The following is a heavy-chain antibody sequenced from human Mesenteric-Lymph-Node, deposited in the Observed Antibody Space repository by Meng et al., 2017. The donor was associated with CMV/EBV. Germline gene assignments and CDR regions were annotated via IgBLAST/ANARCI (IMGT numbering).Heavy chain of an antibody. J-gene: IGHJ4*02. Sequence: QVQLVQSGAELTKPEASVKVSCKASGYTFTGYNMHWVRQAPGQGLEWMGRINPNSGGTNSAQKFQGRVTMTRDTSIGTAYMELSRLRSDDTAVYYCARDLARFWGQGTLVTVSS. CDR1: GYTFTGYN. CDR2: INPNSGGT. V-gene: IGHV1-2*06. CDR3: ARDLARF.